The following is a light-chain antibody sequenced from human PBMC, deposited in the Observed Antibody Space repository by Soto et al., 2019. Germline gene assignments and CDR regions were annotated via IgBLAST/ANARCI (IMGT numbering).Light chain of an antibody. V-gene: IGKV3-15*01. CDR3: QQYTDWPPWT. Sequence: EIVLTQSPASMSVSPGERATLSCRASQSVSSDLAWYQQKPGQAPRLLIYDASTRAADVPARFSGSGSGTEFTLTISSLQSEDFAVYYCQQYTDWPPWTFGQGTKVEVK. CDR2: DAS. CDR1: QSVSSD. J-gene: IGKJ1*01.